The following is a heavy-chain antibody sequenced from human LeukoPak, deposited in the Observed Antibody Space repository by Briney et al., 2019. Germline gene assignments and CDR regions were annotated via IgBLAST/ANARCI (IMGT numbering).Heavy chain of an antibody. CDR2: ISSSGSTI. D-gene: IGHD4-23*01. Sequence: GGSLRLSCAASGFTFSSYSMNWVRQAPGKGLEWVSYISSSGSTIYYADSVKGRFTISRDNAKNSLYLQMNSLRAEDTAVYYCARPATTVVTGPWFDPWGQGTLVTVSS. CDR3: ARPATTVVTGPWFDP. CDR1: GFTFSSYS. V-gene: IGHV3-48*04. J-gene: IGHJ5*02.